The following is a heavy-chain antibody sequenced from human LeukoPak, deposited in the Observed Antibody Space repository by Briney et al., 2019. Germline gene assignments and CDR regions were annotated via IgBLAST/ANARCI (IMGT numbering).Heavy chain of an antibody. V-gene: IGHV1-8*01. J-gene: IGHJ4*02. Sequence: ASVKVSCKASGYTFTSYDINWVRQATGQGLEWMGWMNPNSGNTGYAQKFQGRVTMTRNTSISTACMELSSLRSEDTAVYYCARGSPYYDSSGYTSSGLGYWGQGTLVTVSS. CDR2: MNPNSGNT. CDR1: GYTFTSYD. D-gene: IGHD3-22*01. CDR3: ARGSPYYDSSGYTSSGLGY.